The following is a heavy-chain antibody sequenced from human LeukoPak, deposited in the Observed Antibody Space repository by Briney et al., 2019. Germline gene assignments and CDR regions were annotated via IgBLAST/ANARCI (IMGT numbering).Heavy chain of an antibody. J-gene: IGHJ6*02. CDR1: GFTFSSCA. CDR3: ARYCSSTSCYTGYYYGMDV. V-gene: IGHV3-23*01. Sequence: GGSLRLSCAASGFTFSSCAMSWVRQAPGKGLEWVSAISGSGGSTYYADSVKGRFTISRDNSKNTLYLQMNSLRAEDTAVYYCARYCSSTSCYTGYYYGMDVWGQGTTVPVSS. CDR2: ISGSGGST. D-gene: IGHD2-2*02.